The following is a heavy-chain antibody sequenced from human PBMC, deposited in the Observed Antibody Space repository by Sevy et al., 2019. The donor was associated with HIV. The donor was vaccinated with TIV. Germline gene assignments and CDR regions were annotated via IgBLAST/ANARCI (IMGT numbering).Heavy chain of an antibody. J-gene: IGHJ4*02. D-gene: IGHD3-22*01. CDR3: ARGDYYDSSGYYYHY. CDR1: GGSFSGYY. CDR2: INHSGST. V-gene: IGHV4-34*01. Sequence: SETLSLTCAVYGGSFSGYYWSWIRQPPGKGLEWIGEINHSGSTNYNPSLKSRVTISVDTSKNQFSLKLSSVTAADTAVYYCARGDYYDSSGYYYHYWGQGTLVNVSS.